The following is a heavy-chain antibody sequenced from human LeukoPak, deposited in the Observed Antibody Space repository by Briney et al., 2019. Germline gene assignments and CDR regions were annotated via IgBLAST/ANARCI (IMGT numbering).Heavy chain of an antibody. CDR2: IYYSGST. V-gene: IGHV4-59*01. D-gene: IGHD6-19*01. J-gene: IGHJ4*02. CDR3: ARGTSTGWYGAY. CDR1: GGSISSYY. Sequence: SETLSLTCTVSGGSISSYYWSWIRQPPGKGLEWIGYIYYSGSTNYNPSLKSRVTISVDTSKNQFSLKLSSVTAADTAVYYCARGTSTGWYGAYWGQGTLVTVSS.